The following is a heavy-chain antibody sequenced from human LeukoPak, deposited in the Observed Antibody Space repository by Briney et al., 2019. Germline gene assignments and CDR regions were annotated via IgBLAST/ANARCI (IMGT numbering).Heavy chain of an antibody. D-gene: IGHD5/OR15-5a*01. Sequence: SQTLSLTCAISGDSVSSNSAAWNWIRQSPSRGLEWLGRTYYNSKWYNDYALSVKSRITISTATSKNQFSLQLNTVTPEGTAVYYCAGMASRIWYWGQGTLVTVST. CDR2: TYYNSKWYN. CDR1: GDSVSSNSAA. CDR3: AGMASRIWY. J-gene: IGHJ4*02. V-gene: IGHV6-1*01.